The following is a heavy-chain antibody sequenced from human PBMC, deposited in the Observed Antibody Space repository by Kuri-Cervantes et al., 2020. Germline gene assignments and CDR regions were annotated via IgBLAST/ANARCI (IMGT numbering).Heavy chain of an antibody. D-gene: IGHD1/OR15-1a*01. V-gene: IGHV4-34*01. J-gene: IGHJ4*02. CDR3: AREHLERGSHTIALGY. CDR2: INHSGST. Sequence: SETLSLTCAVYGGSFSGYYWSWIRQPPGKGLEWIGEINHSGSTNYNPSLKSRVTISVDTSKNQFSLKLSSVTAADTAVYYCAREHLERGSHTIALGYWGQGTLVTVSS. CDR1: GGSFSGYY.